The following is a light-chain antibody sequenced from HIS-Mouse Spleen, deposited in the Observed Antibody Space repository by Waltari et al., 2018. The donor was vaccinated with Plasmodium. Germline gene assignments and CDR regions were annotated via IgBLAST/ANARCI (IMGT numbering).Light chain of an antibody. J-gene: IGKJ4*01. Sequence: EIVLTQSPGTLSLSPGARATLSCRASQCVTSSYLAGYQQKPGQAPRLLHYGASSRATGIPDRFSGSGSGTDFTLTISRLEPEDFAVYYCQQYGSSTLTFGGGTK. V-gene: IGKV3-20*01. CDR3: QQYGSSTLT. CDR1: QCVTSSY. CDR2: GAS.